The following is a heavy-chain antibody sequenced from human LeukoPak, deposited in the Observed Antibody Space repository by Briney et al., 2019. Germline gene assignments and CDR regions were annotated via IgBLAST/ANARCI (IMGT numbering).Heavy chain of an antibody. CDR2: INPNSGDS. CDR3: AREIGGILVFDY. V-gene: IGHV1-2*02. J-gene: IGHJ4*02. D-gene: IGHD5-18*01. Sequence: GASVKVSCKASGYKFTGYYMHWVRQAPGQGLEWMGWINPNSGDSHHAQKCQGRVTMTRDTSISTAYMELSRLRSDDTAVYYCAREIGGILVFDYWGQGTLVTVSS. CDR1: GYKFTGYY.